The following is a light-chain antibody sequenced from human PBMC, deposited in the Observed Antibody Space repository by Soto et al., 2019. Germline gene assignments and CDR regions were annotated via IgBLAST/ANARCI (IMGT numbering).Light chain of an antibody. J-gene: IGLJ1*01. CDR3: SSYAGSNMGV. Sequence: QSVLTQPPSASGAPGQSVTISCTGTSSDVGGYKFVSWYQQHPGKAPKLLIYEVTQRPSGVPDRFSGSKSGNTASLTVSGLQSDDDADYYCSSYAGSNMGVFGTGTKVTVL. CDR1: SSDVGGYKF. CDR2: EVT. V-gene: IGLV2-8*01.